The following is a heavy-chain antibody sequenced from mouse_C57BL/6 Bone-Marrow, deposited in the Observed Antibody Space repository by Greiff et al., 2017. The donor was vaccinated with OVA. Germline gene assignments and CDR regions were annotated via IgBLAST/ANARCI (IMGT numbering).Heavy chain of an antibody. J-gene: IGHJ2*01. CDR2: INPYNGGT. CDR1: GYTFTDYY. Sequence: EVQRVESGPVLVKPGASVKMSCKASGYTFTDYYMNWVKQSHGKSLEWIGVINPYNGGTSYNQKFKGKATLTVDKSSSTAYMELNSLTSEDSAVYYCARGGQLRGFDYWGQGTTLTVSS. V-gene: IGHV1-19*01. D-gene: IGHD3-2*02. CDR3: ARGGQLRGFDY.